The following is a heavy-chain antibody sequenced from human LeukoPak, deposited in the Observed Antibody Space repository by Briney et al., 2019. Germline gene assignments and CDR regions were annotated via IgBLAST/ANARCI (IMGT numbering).Heavy chain of an antibody. V-gene: IGHV4-34*01. D-gene: IGHD4-17*01. J-gene: IGHJ4*02. Sequence: SETLSLTCAVYVESFCGYYWSWMRHPPGKGLEWIGEINHSGGNNYNPSLNSRITISVDTSKNQISLKLSSVTAADTAVYYYARTHDGDLPFDYWGQGTLVTVSS. CDR3: ARTHDGDLPFDY. CDR2: INHSGGN. CDR1: VESFCGYY.